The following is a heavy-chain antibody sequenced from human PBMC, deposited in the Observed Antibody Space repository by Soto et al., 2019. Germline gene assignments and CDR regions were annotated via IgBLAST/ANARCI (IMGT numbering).Heavy chain of an antibody. Sequence: GESLQISCKGSGYSFTSYWIGWVRQMNGKGLEWMGIIYPGDSDTRYSPSFQGQVTISADKSISTAYLQWSSLKASDTAMYYCAGGGVRGVITRTRDYYGMDVWGQGTTVTVSS. CDR2: IYPGDSDT. D-gene: IGHD3-10*01. CDR1: GYSFTSYW. J-gene: IGHJ6*02. CDR3: AGGGVRGVITRTRDYYGMDV. V-gene: IGHV5-51*01.